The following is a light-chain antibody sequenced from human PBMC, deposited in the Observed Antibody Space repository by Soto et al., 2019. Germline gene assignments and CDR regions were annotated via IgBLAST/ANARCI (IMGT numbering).Light chain of an antibody. V-gene: IGKV3D-20*02. CDR2: GAS. Sequence: EIVLAQSPGTLSLSPGERATLSCRASQSVTNSFLAWYQQKPGQAPRLLIYGASRRATGIPDRFTGSGSGTDFTLTISRLEPEDFAVYYCQQRNDWPITFGQGTRLEIK. CDR1: QSVTNSF. CDR3: QQRNDWPIT. J-gene: IGKJ5*01.